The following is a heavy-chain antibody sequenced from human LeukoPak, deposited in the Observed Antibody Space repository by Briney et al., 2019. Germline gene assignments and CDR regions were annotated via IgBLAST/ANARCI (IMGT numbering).Heavy chain of an antibody. V-gene: IGHV3-23*01. J-gene: IGHJ5*02. Sequence: GGSLRLSRAASGFTFSSYAMSWVRQAPGKGLEWVSAISGSGGSTYYADSVKGRFTISRDNSKNTLYLQMNSLRAEDTAVYYCAKDHSPITLYWSDPWGQGTLVTVSS. CDR2: ISGSGGST. D-gene: IGHD5-12*01. CDR1: GFTFSSYA. CDR3: AKDHSPITLYWSDP.